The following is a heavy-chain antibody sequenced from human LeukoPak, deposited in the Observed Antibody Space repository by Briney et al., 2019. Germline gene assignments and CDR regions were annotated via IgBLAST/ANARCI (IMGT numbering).Heavy chain of an antibody. CDR3: ARAPREYSSGLAAFDM. D-gene: IGHD6-19*01. V-gene: IGHV3-30*03. CDR2: ISYDGSNK. CDR1: GFTFSSYG. J-gene: IGHJ3*02. Sequence: GGSLRLPCAASGFTFSSYGMHWVRQAPGKGLEWVAVISYDGSNKYYADSVKGRFTISRDNSKNTLYLQMNSLRVEDTAVYYCARAPREYSSGLAAFDMWGQGTMVTVSS.